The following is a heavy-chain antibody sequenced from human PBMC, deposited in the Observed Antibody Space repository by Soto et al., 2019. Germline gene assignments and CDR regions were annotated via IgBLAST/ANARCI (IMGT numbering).Heavy chain of an antibody. Sequence: EVQLLESGGGLVQPGGSLRLSCAASGFTFTNYAMSWVRQAPGKGLEWVSTISGSGRGAATFYPYYADSVKGRLTISRDNSKNTVSLQMNSLRAEETALYYCAKDRLYYGSGPSPGDLGQGTLVTVSS. CDR1: GFTFTNYA. CDR2: ISGSGRGAATFYP. CDR3: AKDRLYYGSGPSPGD. V-gene: IGHV3-23*01. J-gene: IGHJ4*02. D-gene: IGHD3-10*01.